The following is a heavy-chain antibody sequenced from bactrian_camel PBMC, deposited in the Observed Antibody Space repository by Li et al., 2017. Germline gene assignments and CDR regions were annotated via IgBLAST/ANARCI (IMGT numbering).Heavy chain of an antibody. CDR3: AADVVPSQEHAWVLGENGF. CDR1: YWPSSRKC. J-gene: IGHJ6*01. Sequence: HVQLVESGGGSVQVGGSLRLSCKYNYWPSSRKCMAWFRQFPGKECEGVAAITDDGTRTLYVDSVKGRFTTSRDNAKNTMYLQMNSLKSEDTALYYCAADVVPSQEHAWVLGENGFWGQGTQVTVS. V-gene: IGHV3S1*01. D-gene: IGHD3*01. CDR2: ITDDGTRT.